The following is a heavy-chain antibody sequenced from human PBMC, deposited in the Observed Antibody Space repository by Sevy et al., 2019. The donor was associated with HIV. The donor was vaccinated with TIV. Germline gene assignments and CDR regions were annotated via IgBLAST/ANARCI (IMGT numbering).Heavy chain of an antibody. J-gene: IGHJ4*02. D-gene: IGHD2-8*01. CDR3: AREGCTKPHDY. Sequence: GGSLRLSCEASGFTFSKYSMSWVRQAPGKGLEWVSIFSFGCGRINYEDSVKGRFTISRDDSKNTLYLQMNSLRAEDTAVYYCAREGCTKPHDYWGQGTLVTVSS. CDR1: GFTFSKYS. V-gene: IGHV3-23*03. CDR2: FSFGCGRI.